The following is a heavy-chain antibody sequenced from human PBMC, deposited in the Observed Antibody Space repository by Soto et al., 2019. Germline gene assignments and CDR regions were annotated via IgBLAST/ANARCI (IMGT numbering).Heavy chain of an antibody. CDR1: DGSISGLY. CDR2: IYSSGTT. J-gene: IGHJ6*03. V-gene: IGHV4-59*08. Sequence: QVQLQESGPGLVKPSETLSLTCSVSDGSISGLYWTWVRHPPGKGLEWIGGIYSSGTTNYNPSLRSPVTISVDTSNNQFSLKRSSVTAADAAIYYCARLRNRYSMDAWGKGTTVTVSS. CDR3: ARLRNRYSMDA.